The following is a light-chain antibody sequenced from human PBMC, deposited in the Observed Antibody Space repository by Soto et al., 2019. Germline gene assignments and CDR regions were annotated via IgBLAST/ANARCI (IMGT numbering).Light chain of an antibody. CDR3: QQYGSSPPIT. V-gene: IGKV3-20*01. CDR2: GAS. J-gene: IGKJ4*01. CDR1: QSVSSRY. Sequence: EIVLTQSPGTLSLSPGERATLSCRASQSVSSRYLAWYQQKAGQAPRLVIYGASSRATGIPDRFSGSGSGTDFTLAISRLEPEDFAVYYCQQYGSSPPITFGGGTKVEIK.